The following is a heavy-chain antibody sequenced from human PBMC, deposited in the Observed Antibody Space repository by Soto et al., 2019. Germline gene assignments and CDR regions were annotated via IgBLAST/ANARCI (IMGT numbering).Heavy chain of an antibody. V-gene: IGHV3-23*01. D-gene: IGHD3-9*01. CDR2: ISGDGDT. CDR3: AKDPGGRYFFNSTCNYYYGMDV. CDR1: GFTFSRCA. Sequence: PGGSLRLSCAASGFTFSRCAMSWVRQAPGKGLEWVSVISGDGDTYYADSVKGRFTISRDNSKDTLYLQMSSRRAEDTAVYYCAKDPGGRYFFNSTCNYYYGMDVWGQGTTVTVSS. J-gene: IGHJ6*02.